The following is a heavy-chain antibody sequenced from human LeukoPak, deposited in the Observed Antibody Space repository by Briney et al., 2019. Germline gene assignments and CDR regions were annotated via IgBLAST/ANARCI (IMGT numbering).Heavy chain of an antibody. CDR1: GYTLTELS. V-gene: IGHV1-24*01. CDR3: ATETAVAGTFDY. Sequence: ASVKVSCKVSGYTLTELSMHWVRQAPGKGLEWMGGFDPEDGETIYAQKFQGRVTMTEDTSTDTAYMELSSLRSEDTAVYYCATETAVAGTFDYWGQGTLVTVSS. D-gene: IGHD6-19*01. CDR2: FDPEDGET. J-gene: IGHJ4*02.